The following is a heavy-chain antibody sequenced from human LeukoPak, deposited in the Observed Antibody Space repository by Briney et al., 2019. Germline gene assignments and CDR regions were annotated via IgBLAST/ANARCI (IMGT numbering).Heavy chain of an antibody. V-gene: IGHV3-48*03. CDR3: ARDSYYGGTQDY. D-gene: IGHD4-23*01. CDR2: ISTSGGTI. CDR1: GFTFNNYE. J-gene: IGHJ4*02. Sequence: GGSLRLFCAASGFTFNNYEMNWVRQAPGKGLEWVSYISTSGGTIYYADSVKGRFTISRDNAKNSLYLQMNSLRAEDTAVYYCARDSYYGGTQDYWGQGTLVTVSS.